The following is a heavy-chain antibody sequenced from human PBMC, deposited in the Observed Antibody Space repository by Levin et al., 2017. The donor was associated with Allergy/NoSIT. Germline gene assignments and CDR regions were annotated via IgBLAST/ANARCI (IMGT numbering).Heavy chain of an antibody. CDR1: GFTFSSYW. D-gene: IGHD6-13*01. Sequence: PGGSLRLSCAASGFTFSSYWMSWIRRAPGKGLEWVANINQDGSEKYYVDSVKGRFTISRDNAKNSLYLQMNSLRAEDTAVYYCARDTAGFDIWGQGTMVTVSS. CDR3: ARDTAGFDI. J-gene: IGHJ3*02. V-gene: IGHV3-7*01. CDR2: INQDGSEK.